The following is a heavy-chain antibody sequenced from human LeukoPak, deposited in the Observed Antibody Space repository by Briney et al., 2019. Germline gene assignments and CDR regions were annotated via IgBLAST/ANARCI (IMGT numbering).Heavy chain of an antibody. D-gene: IGHD1-7*01. CDR3: ARKLNWNYNY. Sequence: PSETLSLTCTVSGGSISSSSYFWGWIRQPPGKGLEWIGSIYYSGSTYYNPSLKSRVTISVDTSKNQFSLKLSSVTAADTAVYYCARKLNWNYNYWGQGTLVTVSS. V-gene: IGHV4-39*01. J-gene: IGHJ4*02. CDR1: GGSISSSSYF. CDR2: IYYSGST.